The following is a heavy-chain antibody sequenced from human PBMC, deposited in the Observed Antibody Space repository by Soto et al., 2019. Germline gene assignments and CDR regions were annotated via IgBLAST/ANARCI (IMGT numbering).Heavy chain of an antibody. CDR1: GGSFSGYY. J-gene: IGHJ4*02. Sequence: SETLSLTCAVYGGSFSGYYWSWIRQPPGKGLEWIGEINHSGSTNYNPSLKSRVTISVDTSKNQFSLKLSSVTAADTAVYYCARLGGYYQAFDSWGQGTLVTVSS. CDR3: ARLGGYYQAFDS. D-gene: IGHD3-22*01. V-gene: IGHV4-34*01. CDR2: INHSGST.